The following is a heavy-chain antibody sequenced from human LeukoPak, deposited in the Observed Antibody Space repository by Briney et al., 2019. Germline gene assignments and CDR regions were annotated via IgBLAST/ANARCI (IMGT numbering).Heavy chain of an antibody. J-gene: IGHJ4*02. D-gene: IGHD6-13*01. CDR2: IKEDGSEK. CDR1: GFTFSSYW. V-gene: IGHV3-7*01. CDR3: ARVVFDSSSWYFLDY. Sequence: GGSLRLSCAASGFTFSSYWMSWVRQAPGKGLEWVANIKEDGSEKYYVDSVKGRFTISRDNAKNSLYLQMNSLRAEDTAVYYCARVVFDSSSWYFLDYWGQGTLVTVSS.